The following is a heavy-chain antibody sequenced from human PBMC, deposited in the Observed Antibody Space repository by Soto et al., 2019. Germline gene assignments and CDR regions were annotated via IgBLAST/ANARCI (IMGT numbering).Heavy chain of an antibody. V-gene: IGHV3-48*03. CDR2: IAPNGFL. J-gene: IGHJ4*02. Sequence: EVQLVESGGGLVQPGGSLRLSCTASGFALNNFEMNWVRQAPGKGLEWVSHIAPNGFLQYRDSVRGRFTLTSDNAQNSLYLEMNSLRPEDTAVYYCARDERMAGDKSDCWGQGTLVTVSS. CDR1: GFALNNFE. D-gene: IGHD6-19*01. CDR3: ARDERMAGDKSDC.